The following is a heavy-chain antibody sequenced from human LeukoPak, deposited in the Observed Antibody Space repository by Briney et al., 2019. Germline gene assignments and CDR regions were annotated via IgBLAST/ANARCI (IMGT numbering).Heavy chain of an antibody. D-gene: IGHD3-16*01. J-gene: IGHJ4*02. V-gene: IGHV1-2*02. CDR2: INLSTEDT. CDR3: AIWAGGNAPVASFDY. Sequence: ASVKVSCKPSGYIFIGYYMHWMRQAPGQGLEWMRWINLSTEDTNYAQKFQGRVTMTRDTSIRTAYMEMSRLRYDDTALYYCAIWAGGNAPVASFDYWGQGTLVTVSS. CDR1: GYIFIGYY.